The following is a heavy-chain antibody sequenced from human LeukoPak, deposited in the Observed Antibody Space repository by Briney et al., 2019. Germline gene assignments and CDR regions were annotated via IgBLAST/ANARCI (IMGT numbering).Heavy chain of an antibody. J-gene: IGHJ6*03. Sequence: SVKVSCKASGGTFSSYAISWVRQAPGQGLEWMGGIIPIFGTANYAQKFQGRVTITADESTSTAYMELSSLRSEDTAVYYCARAPYDFWSGYSYYYYYMDVWGKGTTVTVSS. CDR3: ARAPYDFWSGYSYYYYYMDV. CDR1: GGTFSSYA. V-gene: IGHV1-69*13. CDR2: IIPIFGTA. D-gene: IGHD3-3*01.